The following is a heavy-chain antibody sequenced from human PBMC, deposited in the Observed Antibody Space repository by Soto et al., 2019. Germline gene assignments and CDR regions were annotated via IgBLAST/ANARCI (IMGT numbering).Heavy chain of an antibody. CDR2: IYSSGST. V-gene: IGHV4-4*07. J-gene: IGHJ5*02. CDR1: GGAISTYY. Sequence: QVHLQESGPGLVKPSETLSLTCTVSGGAISTYYWTWIRQPAGKGLEWIGRIYSSGSTKYNPSLQSRVTTSLDTSNNQFSLRLTSVTAADTAVYYCARGQRFSDWFDPWGQGTLVTVSS. CDR3: ARGQRFSDWFDP. D-gene: IGHD3-3*01.